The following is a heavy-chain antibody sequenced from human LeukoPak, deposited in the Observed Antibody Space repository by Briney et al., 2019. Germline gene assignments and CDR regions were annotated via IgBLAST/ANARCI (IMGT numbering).Heavy chain of an antibody. CDR3: ARGAIQLWFYYYYGMDV. J-gene: IGHJ6*02. CDR2: IIPIFGTA. Sequence: SVKVSCKASGGTFSSYAISWVRQAPGQGLEWMGGIIPIFGTANYAQKFQGRVTITADESTSTAYMELSSLRSEDTAVHYCARGAIQLWFYYYYGMDVWGQGTTVTVSS. D-gene: IGHD5-18*01. CDR1: GGTFSSYA. V-gene: IGHV1-69*13.